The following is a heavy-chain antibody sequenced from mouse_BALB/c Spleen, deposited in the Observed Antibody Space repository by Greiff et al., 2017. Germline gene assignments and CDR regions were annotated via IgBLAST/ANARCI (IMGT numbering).Heavy chain of an antibody. V-gene: IGHV1-69*02. CDR1: GYTFTSYW. CDR3: ARAYRYDY. J-gene: IGHJ2*01. CDR2: IDPSDSET. Sequence: QVQLQQPGAELVKPGAPVKLSCKASGYTFTSYWMNWVKQRPGRGLEWIGRIDPSDSETHYNQKFKDKATLTVDKSSSTAYIQLSSLTSEDSAVYYCARAYRYDYWGQGTTRTVSS. D-gene: IGHD2-14*01.